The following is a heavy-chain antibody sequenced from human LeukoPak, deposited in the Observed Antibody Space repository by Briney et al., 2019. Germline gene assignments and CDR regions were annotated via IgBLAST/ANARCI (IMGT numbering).Heavy chain of an antibody. Sequence: SVKVSCKASGGTFSSYAISWVRQAPGQGREWMGGIIPIFGTANYAQKFQDRVTITADTSTSTGYMELSSLRSEDTAVYYCARWSGDASSYKVSWDYWGQGTLVTVSS. J-gene: IGHJ4*02. D-gene: IGHD6-6*01. CDR3: ARWSGDASSYKVSWDY. CDR2: IIPIFGTA. CDR1: GGTFSSYA. V-gene: IGHV1-69*06.